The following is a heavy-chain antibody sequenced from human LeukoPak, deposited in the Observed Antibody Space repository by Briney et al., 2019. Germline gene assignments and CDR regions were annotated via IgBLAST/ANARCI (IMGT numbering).Heavy chain of an antibody. CDR3: ARGRPHGNDY. CDR1: GFTFSSYW. D-gene: IGHD4-23*01. J-gene: IGHJ4*02. V-gene: IGHV3-74*01. CDR2: IASDGNST. Sequence: GGSLRLSCAASGFTFSSYWMNWVRQAPGKGLVWVSRIASDGNSTTYADSVKGRFSISRDNAKNTLYLQMNSLRVEDTAVYYCARGRPHGNDYWGQGTPVTVSS.